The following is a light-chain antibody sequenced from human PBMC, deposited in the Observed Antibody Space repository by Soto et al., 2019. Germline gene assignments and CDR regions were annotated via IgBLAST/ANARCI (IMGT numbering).Light chain of an antibody. Sequence: DIQMTQSPSSLSASVGDRVTITCRASQSISSYLNWYQQKPGKAPKVLIYAASSLQSGVPSRFSGSGSGTDFTLTISRLQPEDFAIYYCQQSYSAPQTFGQGTKVEIK. CDR3: QQSYSAPQT. CDR2: AAS. CDR1: QSISSY. J-gene: IGKJ1*01. V-gene: IGKV1-39*01.